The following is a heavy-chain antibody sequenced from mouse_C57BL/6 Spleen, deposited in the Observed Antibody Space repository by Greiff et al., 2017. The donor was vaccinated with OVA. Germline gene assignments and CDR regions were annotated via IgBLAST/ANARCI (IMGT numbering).Heavy chain of an antibody. CDR1: GYAFSSSW. CDR2: IYPGDGDT. Sequence: QVQLQQSGPELVKPGASVKISCKASGYAFSSSWMNWVKQRPGKGLEWIGRIYPGDGDTNYNGKFKGKATLTADKSSSTAYMQLSSLTSEDSAVYYCARSPNGLAWFAYWGQGTLVTVSA. V-gene: IGHV1-82*01. D-gene: IGHD1-1*02. J-gene: IGHJ3*01. CDR3: ARSPNGLAWFAY.